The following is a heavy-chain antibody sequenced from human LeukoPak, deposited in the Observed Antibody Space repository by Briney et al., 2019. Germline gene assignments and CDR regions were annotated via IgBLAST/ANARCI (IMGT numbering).Heavy chain of an antibody. J-gene: IGHJ3*02. CDR2: IGTAGDT. D-gene: IGHD5-12*01. CDR3: ARVAGGYSGPYGAFDI. CDR1: GFTFSSYD. Sequence: GGSLRLSCAASGFTFSSYDMHWVRHATGKGLEWVSAIGTAGDTYYPGSVKGRFTISRENAKNSLYLQMNSLRAGDTAVYYCARVAGGYSGPYGAFDIWGQGTMVTVSS. V-gene: IGHV3-13*01.